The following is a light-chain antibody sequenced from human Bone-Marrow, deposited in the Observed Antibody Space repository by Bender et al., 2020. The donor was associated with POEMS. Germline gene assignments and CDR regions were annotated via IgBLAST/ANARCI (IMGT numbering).Light chain of an antibody. CDR2: QDS. CDR3: QAWDRRTEI. J-gene: IGLJ2*01. CDR1: KLGDKY. Sequence: SYELTQPPSVSVSPGQTASITCSGDKLGDKYACWYQQKAGQSPVLIMYQDSQRPLGIPERFSGSNSGNTATLTISGTQAMDEAENYCQAWDRRTEIFGGGTKLTV. V-gene: IGLV3-1*01.